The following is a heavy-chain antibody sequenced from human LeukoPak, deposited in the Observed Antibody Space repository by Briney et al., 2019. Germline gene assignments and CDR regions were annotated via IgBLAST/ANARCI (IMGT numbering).Heavy chain of an antibody. J-gene: IGHJ4*02. CDR1: GFTFSSYA. CDR3: ARDHCSSTNCPPYFDY. CDR2: ISYDGSNK. D-gene: IGHD2-2*01. V-gene: IGHV3-30*04. Sequence: GGSLRLSCAASGFTFSSYAMHWVRQAPGKGLEWVAVISYDGSNKYYADSVKGRFTTSRDNSKNTLYLQMNSLRAEDTAVYYCARDHCSSTNCPPYFDYWGQGTLVTVSS.